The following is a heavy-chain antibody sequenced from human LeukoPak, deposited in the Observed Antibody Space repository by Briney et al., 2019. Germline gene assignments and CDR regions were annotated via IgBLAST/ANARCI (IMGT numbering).Heavy chain of an antibody. D-gene: IGHD6-19*01. CDR1: GFTFSNYW. Sequence: GGSLRLSCAASGFTFSNYWMSWVRQAPGKGLEWVANIKEDGRDKYYVDSVKGRFTISRDNAKNSLYLQMNSLRVEDTAVYYCARAMYSSGWSLDYWGQGTLVTVSS. V-gene: IGHV3-7*01. CDR2: IKEDGRDK. J-gene: IGHJ4*02. CDR3: ARAMYSSGWSLDY.